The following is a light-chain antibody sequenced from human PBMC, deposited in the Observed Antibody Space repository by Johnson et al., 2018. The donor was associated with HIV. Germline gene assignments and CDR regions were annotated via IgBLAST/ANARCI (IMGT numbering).Light chain of an antibody. CDR3: GTWDSSLSAGEYV. V-gene: IGLV1-51*02. J-gene: IGLJ1*01. CDR2: ENN. Sequence: QSVLTQPPSVSAAPGQKVTISCSGSSSNIGNNYVSWYQQLPGKAPKLLIYENNKRPSGIPDRFSGSKSGTSATLGITGLQTGDEADYYCGTWDSSLSAGEYVFGTGTKVTVL. CDR1: SSNIGNNY.